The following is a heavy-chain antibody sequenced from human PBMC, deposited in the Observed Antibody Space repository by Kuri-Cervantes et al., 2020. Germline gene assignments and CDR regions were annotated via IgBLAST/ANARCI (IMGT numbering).Heavy chain of an antibody. CDR1: GGSVSSSNC. CDR3: ARVSGIGRWYFDL. D-gene: IGHD6-13*01. CDR2: IYHSGST. Sequence: SETLSLTCTVSGGSVSSSNCWSWVRQPPGKGLEWIGEIYHSGSTNYNPSLKSRVTISVDTSKNQFSLKLSSVTAAYTAVYYCARVSGIGRWYFDLWGRGTLVTVSS. V-gene: IGHV4-4*02. J-gene: IGHJ2*01.